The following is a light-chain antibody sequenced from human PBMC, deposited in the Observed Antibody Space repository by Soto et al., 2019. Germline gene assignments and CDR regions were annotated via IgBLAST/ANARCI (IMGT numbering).Light chain of an antibody. J-gene: IGKJ2*01. V-gene: IGKV1-39*01. CDR1: QSISTS. CDR2: SAS. CDR3: QQSFSSPYS. Sequence: DIQMTQSPSSLSASVGDRVTITCRASQSISTSLNWHQQKPGKAPDLLVFSASHLQSGVPSRFSASGSGTDFALTISSLQPEDFATYYCQQSFSSPYSFGQGTKLEI.